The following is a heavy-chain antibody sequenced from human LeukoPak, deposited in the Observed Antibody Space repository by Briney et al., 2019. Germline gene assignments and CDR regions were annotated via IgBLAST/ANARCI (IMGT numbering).Heavy chain of an antibody. CDR1: GLTFSSYA. Sequence: GGSLRLSCAASGLTFSSYAMHWVRQAPGKGLEYVSAISSNGGSTYYANSVKGRFTISRDNSKNTLYLQMGSLRAEDMAVYYCARDLSRGHFDYWGQGTLVTVSS. CDR3: ARDLSRGHFDY. D-gene: IGHD3-10*01. J-gene: IGHJ4*02. V-gene: IGHV3-64*01. CDR2: ISSNGGST.